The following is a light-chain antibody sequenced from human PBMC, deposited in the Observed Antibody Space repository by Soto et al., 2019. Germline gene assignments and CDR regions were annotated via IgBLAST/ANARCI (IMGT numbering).Light chain of an antibody. CDR3: QQYGSSPIT. V-gene: IGKV3-20*01. CDR2: GAS. CDR1: QSVSGSY. Sequence: EIVLAQSPGTLSLSPGERATLSCTASQSVSGSYLAWYQQKPGQAPRLLIYGASSRATDIPDRFSGSGSGTGFTLTVSRLEPEDFAVYYCQQYGSSPITFGQGTRLEIK. J-gene: IGKJ5*01.